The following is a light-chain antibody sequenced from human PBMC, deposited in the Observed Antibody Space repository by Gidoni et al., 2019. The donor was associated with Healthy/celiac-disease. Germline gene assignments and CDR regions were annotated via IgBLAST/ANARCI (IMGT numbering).Light chain of an antibody. V-gene: IGKV1-39*01. CDR2: AAS. J-gene: IGKJ2*01. CDR1: QSISSY. CDR3: QQSYSTLGYT. Sequence: SASVGDRVTITCRASQSISSYLNWYQQKPGKAPKLLIYAASSLQSGVPSRFSGSGSGTDFTLTISSLQPEDFATYYCQQSYSTLGYTFGQGTKLEIK.